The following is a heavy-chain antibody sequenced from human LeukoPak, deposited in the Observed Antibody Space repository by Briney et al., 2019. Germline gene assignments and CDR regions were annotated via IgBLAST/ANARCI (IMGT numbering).Heavy chain of an antibody. CDR1: GYTFTIYY. CDR3: VRTFSIASAGRSAW. D-gene: IGHD6-13*01. Sequence: ASANVSCKPSGYTFTIYYIHWVRQTPEQGLQWMGLINPMGGSTSYAQKFQGRVTMTTDTSTSTVFMCRRSLTSADTAVYYGVRTFSIASAGRSAWWGQRPLVTVSS. J-gene: IGHJ4*02. CDR2: INPMGGST. V-gene: IGHV1-46*01.